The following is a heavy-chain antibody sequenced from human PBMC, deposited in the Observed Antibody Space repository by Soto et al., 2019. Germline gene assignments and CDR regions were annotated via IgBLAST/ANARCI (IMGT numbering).Heavy chain of an antibody. Sequence: QVQLVQSGAEVKKPGASVKVSCKASGYTFTNYDINWVRQATGQGLEWMGWMNPKSGNTGYAQQCQGRVIMTRSTSISTAYMELSSLRSEDTAVYSCVRVYGEIDYWGQGTLVTVSS. J-gene: IGHJ4*02. V-gene: IGHV1-8*01. CDR2: MNPKSGNT. CDR1: GYTFTNYD. D-gene: IGHD4-17*01. CDR3: VRVYGEIDY.